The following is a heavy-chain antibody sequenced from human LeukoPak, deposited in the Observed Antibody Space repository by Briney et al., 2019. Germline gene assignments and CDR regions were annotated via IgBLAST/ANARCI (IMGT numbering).Heavy chain of an antibody. J-gene: IGHJ4*02. V-gene: IGHV4-59*05. CDR3: ARSKYYYDSSGYLIDY. CDR2: IYYSGST. Sequence: SETLSLTCTVSGGSISSYYWSWIRQPAGKGLEWIGSIYYSGSTYYNPSLKSRVTISVDTSKNQSSLKLSSVTAADTAVYYCARSKYYYDSSGYLIDYRGQGTLVTVSS. D-gene: IGHD3-22*01. CDR1: GGSISSYY.